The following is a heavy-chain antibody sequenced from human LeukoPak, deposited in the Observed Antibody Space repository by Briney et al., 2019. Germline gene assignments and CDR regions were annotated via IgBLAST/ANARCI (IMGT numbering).Heavy chain of an antibody. J-gene: IGHJ6*02. D-gene: IGHD3-10*01. CDR3: ARGYAPRQSWFGELLYEEDYYYYGMDV. CDR2: IYYSGST. Sequence: SETLSLTCTVSGGSISSGGYYWSWIRQHPGKGLEWIGYIYYSGSTYYNPSLKSRVTISVDTSKNQFSLKLSSVTAADTAVYYCARGYAPRQSWFGELLYEEDYYYYGMDVWGQGTTVTVSS. V-gene: IGHV4-31*03. CDR1: GGSISSGGYY.